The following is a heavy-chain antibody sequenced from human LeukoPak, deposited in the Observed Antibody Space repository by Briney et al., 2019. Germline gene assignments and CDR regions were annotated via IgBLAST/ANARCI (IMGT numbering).Heavy chain of an antibody. CDR2: IRYDGSNK. J-gene: IGHJ5*02. CDR1: GFTFSSYG. D-gene: IGHD6-13*01. Sequence: GGSLRLSCAASGFTFSSYGMHWVRQAPGKGLEWVAFIRYDGSNKYYADSVKGRFTISRDNSKNRLYLQMNSLRAEDTAVYYCAKDLYSSSWYDWFDPWGQGTLVTVSS. V-gene: IGHV3-30*02. CDR3: AKDLYSSSWYDWFDP.